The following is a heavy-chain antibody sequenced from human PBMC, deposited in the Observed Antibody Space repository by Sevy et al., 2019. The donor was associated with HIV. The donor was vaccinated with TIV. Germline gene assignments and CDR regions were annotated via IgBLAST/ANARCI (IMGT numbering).Heavy chain of an antibody. V-gene: IGHV4-61*02. CDR3: ARESGDCSSTSCYEGVFDY. D-gene: IGHD2-2*01. CDR1: GGSISSGNYY. CDR2: IYTSGST. Sequence: SETLSLTCTVSGGSISSGNYYWSWIRQPAGKGLEWIGRIYTSGSTNYNPSLKSRVTISVDTSKNQFSLQLSSVTAADTAVHYCARESGDCSSTSCYEGVFDYWGQGTLVTVSS. J-gene: IGHJ4*02.